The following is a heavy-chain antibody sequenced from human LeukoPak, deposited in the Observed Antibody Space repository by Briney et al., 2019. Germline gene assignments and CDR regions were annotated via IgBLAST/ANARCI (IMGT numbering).Heavy chain of an antibody. CDR2: IYHSGST. D-gene: IGHD1-1*01. J-gene: IGHJ3*02. CDR1: GYSISSGYY. CDR3: TRRVATTGIYAFDI. Sequence: PSETLSLTCTVSGYSISSGYYWGWIRQPPGKGLEWIGSIYHSGSTYYNPSLKSRVTISVDTSKNQFSLKLSSVTAADTAVYYCTRRVATTGIYAFDIWGQGTMVTVSS. V-gene: IGHV4-38-2*02.